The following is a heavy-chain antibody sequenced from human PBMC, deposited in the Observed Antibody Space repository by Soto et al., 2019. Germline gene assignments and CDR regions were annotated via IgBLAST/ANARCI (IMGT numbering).Heavy chain of an antibody. CDR3: AKDPRFGELSNFFDY. V-gene: IGHV3-30*18. Sequence: GGSLRLSCAASGVTFSSYGMHWVRQAPGKGLEWVAVISYDGSNKYYADSVKGRFTISRDNSKNTLYLQMNSLRAEDTAVYYCAKDPRFGELSNFFDYWGQGTLVTVSS. CDR2: ISYDGSNK. CDR1: GVTFSSYG. J-gene: IGHJ4*02. D-gene: IGHD3-10*01.